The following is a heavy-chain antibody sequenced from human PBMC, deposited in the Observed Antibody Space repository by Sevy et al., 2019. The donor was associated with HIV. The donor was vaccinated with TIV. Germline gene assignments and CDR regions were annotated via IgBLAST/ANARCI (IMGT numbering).Heavy chain of an antibody. CDR3: GGGGGGFNLGPYYFDS. V-gene: IGHV3-7*04. Sequence: GGSLRLSCETSGFIFTDYWMSWVRQIPGKGLEWVATIKQDQSEKYYVDSVKGRFAISRDSAKKSVSLQMNGLRAEDTALYFWGGGGGGFNLGPYYFDSWGQGTLVTVSS. CDR2: IKQDQSEK. J-gene: IGHJ4*02. CDR1: GFIFTDYW. D-gene: IGHD3-16*01.